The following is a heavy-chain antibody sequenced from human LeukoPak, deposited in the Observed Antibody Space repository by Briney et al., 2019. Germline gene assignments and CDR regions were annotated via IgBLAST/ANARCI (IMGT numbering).Heavy chain of an antibody. J-gene: IGHJ4*02. Sequence: SETLSLTCTVSGGSIGSYYWSWIRQPAGKGLEWIGRIYTSGSTNYNPSLKSRVTMSVDTSKNQFSLKLSSVTAADTAVYYCASLSSSWSTDYWGQGTLVTVSS. D-gene: IGHD6-13*01. CDR3: ASLSSSWSTDY. V-gene: IGHV4-4*07. CDR2: IYTSGST. CDR1: GGSIGSYY.